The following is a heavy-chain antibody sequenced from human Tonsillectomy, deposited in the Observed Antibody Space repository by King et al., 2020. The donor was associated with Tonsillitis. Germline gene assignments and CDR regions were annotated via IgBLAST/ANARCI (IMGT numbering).Heavy chain of an antibody. D-gene: IGHD3-10*01. J-gene: IGHJ2*01. CDR1: GFTFSSYA. CDR3: ARDLRYWYFDL. V-gene: IGHV3-23*04. Sequence: VQLVESGGGLVQPGESLRLSCTASGFTFSSYAMNWVRQAPGKGLEWVSSISNSGGNKYYPDSVKGRFSISRDNSKNTMYLQINNLKAEDTAIYYCARDLRYWYFDLWGRGTLVTVSS. CDR2: ISNSGGNK.